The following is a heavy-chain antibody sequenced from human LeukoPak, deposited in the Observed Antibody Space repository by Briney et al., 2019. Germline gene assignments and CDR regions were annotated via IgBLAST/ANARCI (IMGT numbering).Heavy chain of an antibody. CDR2: IYHTGPT. V-gene: IGHV4-38-2*01. D-gene: IGHD2-21*01. Sequence: PSETLSLTCAVSGYSISSGYYWGWIRQSPGKGLEWLGNIYHTGPTYYNPSLKSRVTISLDTSRYQFSLKVTPLTAADTAIYTCARLSPRYGGGGSHFFDYWGQGTLVIVSS. CDR1: GYSISSGYY. J-gene: IGHJ4*02. CDR3: ARLSPRYGGGGSHFFDY.